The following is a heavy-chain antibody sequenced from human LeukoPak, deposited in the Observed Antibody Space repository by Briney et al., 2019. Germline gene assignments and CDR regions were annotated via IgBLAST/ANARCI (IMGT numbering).Heavy chain of an antibody. D-gene: IGHD3-10*01. CDR2: IKYDGSNK. J-gene: IGHJ4*02. V-gene: IGHV3-7*01. Sequence: GGSLRLSRTASVFTFTNYWMTWVRQSPGKGLEWVAIIKYDGSNKYHVDSARFTISRDNAKNSLYLQMNGLRAEDTAVYYCARGGHRQKEFWGQGPLVTVSS. CDR1: VFTFTNYW. CDR3: ARGGHRQKEF.